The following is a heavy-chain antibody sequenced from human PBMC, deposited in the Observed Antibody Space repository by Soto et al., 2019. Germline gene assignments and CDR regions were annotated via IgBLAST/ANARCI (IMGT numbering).Heavy chain of an antibody. CDR1: GGTFSSYT. Sequence: QVQLVQSGAEVKKPGSSVKVSCKASGGTFSSYTISWVRQAPGQGLEWMGRIIPILGIANYAQKFQGRVTITADKSTSTAYMELSSLRSEDTAVYYCARARGIAAAGTDYWGQGTLVTVSS. CDR3: ARARGIAAAGTDY. V-gene: IGHV1-69*02. CDR2: IIPILGIA. D-gene: IGHD6-13*01. J-gene: IGHJ4*02.